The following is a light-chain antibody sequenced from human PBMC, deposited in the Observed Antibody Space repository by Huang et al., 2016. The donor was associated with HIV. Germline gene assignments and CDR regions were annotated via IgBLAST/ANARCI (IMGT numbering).Light chain of an antibody. CDR2: GSS. CDR1: RSVSTN. Sequence: EIVMTQSPATLSVSPGQRVTLSCRANRSVSTNLAWYQQINGQAPRLRIYGSSTRAPGIPARFSGSGSGTDFSLTISSLQSEDFALYYCHQYNNWLLSFGGGTRV. J-gene: IGKJ4*01. V-gene: IGKV3-15*01. CDR3: HQYNNWLLS.